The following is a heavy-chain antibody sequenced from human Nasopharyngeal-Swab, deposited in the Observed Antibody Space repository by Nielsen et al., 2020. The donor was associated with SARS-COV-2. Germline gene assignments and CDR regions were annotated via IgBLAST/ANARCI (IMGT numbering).Heavy chain of an antibody. V-gene: IGHV4-39*01. CDR2: IYYSGST. CDR3: ARLPNGLGRFAFDI. D-gene: IGHD3/OR15-3a*01. CDR1: GGSISSSSYY. J-gene: IGHJ3*02. Sequence: SETLSLTCTVSGGSISSSSYYWGWIRQPPGKGLEWIGSIYYSGSTYYNPSLKSRVTISVDTSKNQFSLKLSSVTAADTAVYYCARLPNGLGRFAFDIWGQGTMVTVSS.